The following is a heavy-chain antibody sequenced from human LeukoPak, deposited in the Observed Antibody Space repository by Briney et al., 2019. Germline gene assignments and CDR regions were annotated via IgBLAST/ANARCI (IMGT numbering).Heavy chain of an antibody. CDR1: GFTFSNYA. Sequence: GGSLRLSCAASGFTFSNYAMNWVRQAPGKGLEWVSSISGSGGRTYYADSVKGRFTISRDNSKNTLYVQMNSLRAEDTAVYYCASDRSLIASLYYFDNWGQGTLVTVSS. V-gene: IGHV3-23*01. CDR2: ISGSGGRT. D-gene: IGHD3-22*01. CDR3: ASDRSLIASLYYFDN. J-gene: IGHJ4*02.